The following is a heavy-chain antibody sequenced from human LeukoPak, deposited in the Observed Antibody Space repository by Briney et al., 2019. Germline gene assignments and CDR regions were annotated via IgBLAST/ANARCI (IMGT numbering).Heavy chain of an antibody. Sequence: ASVKVSCKASGYTFTSCDNNWVRLATGQGHELMGLMNPNSGNTGYSQKFQGRVTMTRNTSIRTAYMELRRLRSEDTAVYYCHCLAGYYYYYGMDVWGQGTTVTVSS. V-gene: IGHV1-8*01. CDR1: GYTFTSCD. CDR2: MNPNSGNT. CDR3: HCLAGYYYYYGMDV. J-gene: IGHJ6*02. D-gene: IGHD5/OR15-5a*01.